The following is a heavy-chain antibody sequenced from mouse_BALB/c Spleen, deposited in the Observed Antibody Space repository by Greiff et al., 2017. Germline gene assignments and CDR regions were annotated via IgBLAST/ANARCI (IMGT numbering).Heavy chain of an antibody. CDR2: IYPGDGDT. D-gene: IGHD1-2*01. CDR3: ARKTTATYFDV. Sequence: QVQLQQSGAELARPGASVKLSCKASGYTFTSYWMQWVKQRPGQGLEWIGAIYPGDGDTRYTQKFKGKATLTADKSSSTAYMQLSSLASEDSAVYYCARKTTATYFDVWGAGTTVTVSS. CDR1: GYTFTSYW. V-gene: IGHV1-87*01. J-gene: IGHJ1*01.